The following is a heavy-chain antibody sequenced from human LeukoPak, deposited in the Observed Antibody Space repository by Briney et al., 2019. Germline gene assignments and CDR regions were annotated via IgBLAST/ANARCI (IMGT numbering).Heavy chain of an antibody. D-gene: IGHD6-13*01. CDR2: ISDSSSYI. J-gene: IGHJ4*02. V-gene: IGHV3-21*01. CDR1: GVTFSSYS. CDR3: ARGAAAAGKDY. Sequence: PGESLSLACAASGVTFSSYSMNWIRQAPGKGLEWISSISDSSSYIYYAESVKGRFTTSRDNAKNSLYLNTDSLRAEDTAVYYCARGAAAAGKDYWGQGTLVTVST.